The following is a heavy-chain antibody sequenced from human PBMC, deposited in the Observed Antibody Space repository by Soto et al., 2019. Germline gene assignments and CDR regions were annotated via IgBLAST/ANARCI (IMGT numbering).Heavy chain of an antibody. J-gene: IGHJ6*02. Sequence: QGQLVQSGAEVKKPGASVKVSCKASGYTFTSYGISWVRQAPGQGLEWRGGISAKKGNTKYAQKVQGRVTMNTDTSTSTAYMERRSLRSDDTAVYYCAREILSPDFYFHGMDVWGQGTTVTVSS. CDR3: AREILSPDFYFHGMDV. V-gene: IGHV1-18*04. D-gene: IGHD2-15*01. CDR1: GYTFTSYG. CDR2: ISAKKGNT.